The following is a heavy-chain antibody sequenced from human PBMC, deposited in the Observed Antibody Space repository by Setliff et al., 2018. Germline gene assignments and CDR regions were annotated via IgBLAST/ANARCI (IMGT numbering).Heavy chain of an antibody. CDR3: ARDRTAYSYGLDV. Sequence: SETLSLTCTVSGGSLSSGSNYWGWFRQPAGKGLEWIGRIYTTGTTNYSPSLTGRVTISADTSKNQISLNLRSVTAADSAVYYCARDRTAYSYGLDVWGQGTTVTVSS. V-gene: IGHV4-61*02. CDR2: IYTTGTT. D-gene: IGHD5-18*01. J-gene: IGHJ6*02. CDR1: GGSLSSGSNY.